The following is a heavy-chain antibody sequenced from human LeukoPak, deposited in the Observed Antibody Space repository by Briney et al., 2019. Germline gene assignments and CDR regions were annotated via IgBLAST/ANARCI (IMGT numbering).Heavy chain of an antibody. CDR1: GFTFSSYA. CDR2: ISYSGAST. V-gene: IGHV3-23*01. Sequence: PGGSLRLSCAASGFTFSSYAMSWVRQAPGKGLEWISAISYSGASTFYADSVKGRFTISRDNSKNTMYLQMNSLRAGDTAVYYCAKSKSQGRDVFDIWGQGTMVTVSS. CDR3: AKSKSQGRDVFDI. J-gene: IGHJ3*02.